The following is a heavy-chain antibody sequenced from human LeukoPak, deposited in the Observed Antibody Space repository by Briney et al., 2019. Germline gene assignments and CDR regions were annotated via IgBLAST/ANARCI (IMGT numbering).Heavy chain of an antibody. J-gene: IGHJ4*02. CDR1: GFTFPNYW. CDR3: ARDRDDGGFEY. V-gene: IGHV3-7*01. D-gene: IGHD1-1*01. CDR2: INQDGRVK. Sequence: PGGSLRLSCAASGFTFPNYWMSWVRQAPEKGVEWVANINQDGRVKQYVDSMKGRFTISRDNAKNSLYLQMNSLRAEDTAVYYCARDRDDGGFEYWGQGTLVTVSS.